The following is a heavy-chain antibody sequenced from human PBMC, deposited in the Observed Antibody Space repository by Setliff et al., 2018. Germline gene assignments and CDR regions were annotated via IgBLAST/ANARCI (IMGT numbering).Heavy chain of an antibody. V-gene: IGHV4-38-2*01. D-gene: IGHD7-27*01. J-gene: IGHJ4*02. CDR3: ATLTGDRGVDY. CDR1: GYSISSGYN. Sequence: SETLSLTCAVSGYSISSGYNWGWIRPPPGKGLEWIDSIYYRGRNSYNSSLKSRASIPVDTSKNQFSLNLNPVTAADPAVYYCATLTGDRGVDYWGQGRLVTVSS. CDR2: IYYRGRN.